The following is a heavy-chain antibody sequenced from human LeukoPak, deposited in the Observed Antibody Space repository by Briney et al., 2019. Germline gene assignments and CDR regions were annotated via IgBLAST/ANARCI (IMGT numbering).Heavy chain of an antibody. Sequence: GGSLRLSCVASGFTFSNYAMSWVRQAPEKGLDWVSVISGSAHKIRYADSVKGRFTISRDNSENTVYLQMNNLRAEDTALYYCAGRVTGYSSGYVYWGQGTLVTVSS. CDR3: AGRVTGYSSGYVY. CDR2: ISGSAHKI. J-gene: IGHJ4*02. D-gene: IGHD5-18*01. V-gene: IGHV3-23*01. CDR1: GFTFSNYA.